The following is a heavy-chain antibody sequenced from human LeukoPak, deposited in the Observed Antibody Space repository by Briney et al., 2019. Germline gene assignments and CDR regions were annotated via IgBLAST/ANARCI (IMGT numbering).Heavy chain of an antibody. V-gene: IGHV4-39*01. J-gene: IGHJ4*02. Sequence: SETLSLTCTVSGGSISSSSYYWGWIRQPPGKGLEWIGSIYYSGSTYYNPSLKSRVTISVDTSKNQFSLKLSSVTAADTAVYYCASRHNIAAVRYWGQGTLVTVSS. CDR3: ASRHNIAAVRY. CDR1: GGSISSSSYY. CDR2: IYYSGST. D-gene: IGHD6-13*01.